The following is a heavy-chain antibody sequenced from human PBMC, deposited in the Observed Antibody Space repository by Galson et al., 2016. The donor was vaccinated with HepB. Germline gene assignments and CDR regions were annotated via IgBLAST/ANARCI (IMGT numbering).Heavy chain of an antibody. CDR1: GFAFGNFA. CDR2: ISKSNSHT. CDR3: TAGNYYYYGMDV. D-gene: IGHD1-14*01. J-gene: IGHJ6*02. Sequence: SLRLSCAASGFAFGNFAMSWVRQAPGKGLEWVSYISKSNSHTNYADSVKGRFTISRDNAKNSLYLQMNSLRVEDTAVYYCTAGNYYYYGMDVWGQGTTVTVSS. V-gene: IGHV3-11*06.